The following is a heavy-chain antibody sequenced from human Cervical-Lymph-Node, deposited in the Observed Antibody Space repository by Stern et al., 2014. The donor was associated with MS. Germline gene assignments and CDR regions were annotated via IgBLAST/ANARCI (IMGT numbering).Heavy chain of an antibody. CDR1: GFMFSDSA. CDR2: ISSKTNNYAT. D-gene: IGHD2-8*01. Sequence: EVQLVQSGGGLVQPGGSLRLSCAASGFMFSDSAMHWVRQASGKGLERVGRISSKTNNYATAYATSVKGRFTISRDDSENTAYLQMNSLKTEDTAVYYCTRRDCSNGVCFAADNWGQGTLVTVSS. V-gene: IGHV3-73*01. CDR3: TRRDCSNGVCFAADN. J-gene: IGHJ4*02.